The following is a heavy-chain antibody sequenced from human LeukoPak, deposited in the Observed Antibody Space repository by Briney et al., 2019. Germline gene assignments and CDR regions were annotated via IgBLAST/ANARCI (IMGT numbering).Heavy chain of an antibody. CDR1: GFTFRNYW. CDR2: INIDGST. V-gene: IGHV3-74*01. Sequence: GGSLRLSCAASGFTFRNYWMHWVRRAPGEGLVWVSRINIDGSTRYADSVEGRFTISRDNAKNTLYLQMNSLRAEDTAVYYCARAGGSGWFDPWGQGTLVTVSS. J-gene: IGHJ5*02. CDR3: ARAGGSGWFDP. D-gene: IGHD3-10*01.